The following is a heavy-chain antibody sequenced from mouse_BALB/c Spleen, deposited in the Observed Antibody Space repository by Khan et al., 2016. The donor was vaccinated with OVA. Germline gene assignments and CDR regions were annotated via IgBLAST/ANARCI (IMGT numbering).Heavy chain of an antibody. D-gene: IGHD1-1*01. V-gene: IGHV3-2*02. CDR1: GYSITTDYA. Sequence: EVQLQESGPGLVKPSQSLSLTCTVTGYSITTDYAWNWIRQFPGNKLEWMGYISYSGNTKYNPSLKSRLSITRDTSKNQFFLQLKSVTTEDTARYYGARVYGGDFDYWGQGTTLTVAS. J-gene: IGHJ2*01. CDR2: ISYSGNT. CDR3: ARVYGGDFDY.